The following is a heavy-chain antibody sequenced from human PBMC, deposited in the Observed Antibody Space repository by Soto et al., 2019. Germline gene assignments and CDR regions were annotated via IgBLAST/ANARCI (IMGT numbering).Heavy chain of an antibody. CDR3: ARTRVSGYSSAWYELDY. J-gene: IGHJ4*02. D-gene: IGHD6-19*01. Sequence: SVKVSCKASRDTFSSFAVSWVRQAPGQGLEWMGGIIPIFGTANFAQKFQDRVSITADDSTSTAYMELTSLRSEDTAVYYCARTRVSGYSSAWYELDYWGQGTLVTVSS. CDR2: IIPIFGTA. CDR1: RDTFSSFA. V-gene: IGHV1-69*13.